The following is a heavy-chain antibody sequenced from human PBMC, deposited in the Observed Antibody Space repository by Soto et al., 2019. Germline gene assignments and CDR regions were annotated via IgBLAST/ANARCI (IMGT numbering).Heavy chain of an antibody. CDR2: ISYDGSNK. CDR1: GFTFSSYG. J-gene: IGHJ4*02. D-gene: IGHD3-9*01. CDR3: AKEAYDILTGYLPYFDY. V-gene: IGHV3-30*18. Sequence: PGGSLRLSCAASGFTFSSYGMHWVRQAPGKGLEWVAVISYDGSNKYYADSVKGRFTISRDNSKNTMYLQMNSLRAEDTAVYYCAKEAYDILTGYLPYFDYWGQGTLVTVSS.